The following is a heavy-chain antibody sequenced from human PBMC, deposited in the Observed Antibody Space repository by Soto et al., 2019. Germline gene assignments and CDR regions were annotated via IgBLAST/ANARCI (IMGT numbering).Heavy chain of an antibody. V-gene: IGHV1-46*01. Sequence: ASVKVSCKASGYTFTRHYIYWVRQAPGEGLQWMGFINPSGGSPVYPQKFQGTVTMTGDTSTSTVYMELSSLRSEDTGVYYCARSRAPGASDAFDIWGQGTMVTVSS. CDR3: ARSRAPGASDAFDI. J-gene: IGHJ3*02. CDR2: INPSGGSP. D-gene: IGHD2-8*02. CDR1: GYTFTRHY.